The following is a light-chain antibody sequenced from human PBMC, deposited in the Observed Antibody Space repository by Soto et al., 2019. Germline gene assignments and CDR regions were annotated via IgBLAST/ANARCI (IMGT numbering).Light chain of an antibody. J-gene: IGLJ1*01. CDR3: CSYAGSCPFV. CDR1: SSDVGNYNF. CDR2: DVD. Sequence: QSVLTQPRSVSGSPGQSVTISCTGTSSDVGNYNFVSWYQHHPGKAPKLMIYDVDKRPSGVPDRFSGSKSGNTASLTISGLQAEDEADYYCCSYAGSCPFVFGTGTKVTVL. V-gene: IGLV2-11*01.